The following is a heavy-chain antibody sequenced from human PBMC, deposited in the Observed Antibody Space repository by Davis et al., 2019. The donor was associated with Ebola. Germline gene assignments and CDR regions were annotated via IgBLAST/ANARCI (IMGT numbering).Heavy chain of an antibody. J-gene: IGHJ4*02. CDR2: IYHSGST. CDR1: GGSISSGGYS. CDR3: ARGIVLMVYAHRGSFDY. V-gene: IGHV4-30-2*01. Sequence: PSETLSLTCTVSGGSISSGGYSWSWIRQPPGKGLEWIGYIYHSGSTYYNPSLKSRVTISVDRSKNQFSLKLSSVTAADTAVYYCARGIVLMVYAHRGSFDYWGQGTLVTVSS. D-gene: IGHD2-8*01.